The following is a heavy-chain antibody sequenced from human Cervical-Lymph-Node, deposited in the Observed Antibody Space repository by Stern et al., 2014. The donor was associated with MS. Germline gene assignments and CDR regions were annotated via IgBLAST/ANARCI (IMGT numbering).Heavy chain of an antibody. CDR3: AKDDVMIWCMDV. CDR2: IISMFGTA. D-gene: IGHD3/OR15-3a*01. J-gene: IGHJ6*02. CDR1: GGTLSNYG. Sequence: QVQLVQSGAEVKKPGSSVWVSCKASGGTLSNYGIRWVRQAPGQGLEWMGVIISMFGTANYAQTFKGRVTITADETTSTAYMELNSLRSEDTAVYYCAKDDVMIWCMDVWGQGTTVTVSS. V-gene: IGHV1-69*12.